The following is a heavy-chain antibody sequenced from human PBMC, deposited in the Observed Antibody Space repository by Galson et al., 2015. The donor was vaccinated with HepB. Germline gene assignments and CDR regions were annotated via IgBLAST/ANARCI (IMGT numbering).Heavy chain of an antibody. CDR1: GYTFTSYH. Sequence: SVKVSCKASGYTFTSYHISWVRQAPGQGLEWMGWISAYNGNTNYAQKLQGRITMTTDTSTSTAYMELRSLRSDDTAVYFCARDEIVEYSFFFGMDVWGQGTTVTVSS. CDR2: ISAYNGNT. J-gene: IGHJ6*02. CDR3: ARDEIVEYSFFFGMDV. D-gene: IGHD2-15*01. V-gene: IGHV1-18*04.